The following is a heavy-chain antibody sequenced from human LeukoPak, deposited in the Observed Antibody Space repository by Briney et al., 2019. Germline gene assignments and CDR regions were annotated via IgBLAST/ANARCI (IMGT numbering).Heavy chain of an antibody. CDR2: ISSNSSYI. V-gene: IGHV3-21*01. Sequence: GGSLRLSCAASGFTFSSYSMNWVSQAPGKGLEWVSSISSNSSYIYYADSVKGRFTISRDNAKNSLHLQMNSLRAEDTAVYSCARAISGSPLYWGQGTLVTVSS. CDR3: ARAISGSPLY. CDR1: GFTFSSYS. D-gene: IGHD1-26*01. J-gene: IGHJ4*02.